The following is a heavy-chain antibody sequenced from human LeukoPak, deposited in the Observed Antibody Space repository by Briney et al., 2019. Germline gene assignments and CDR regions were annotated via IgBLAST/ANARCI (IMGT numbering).Heavy chain of an antibody. CDR2: IWYDASNK. CDR3: VRGVGVSRFNYFDP. Sequence: GGSLRLSCAASGFTFSSFGMHWVRQAPGEGLEWVAVIWYDASNKYYADSVKGRFTISRDNSKNTLFLQMNSLRDDDTAVYYCVRGVGVSRFNYFDPWGQGTLVIVSS. CDR1: GFTFSSFG. J-gene: IGHJ5*02. V-gene: IGHV3-33*01. D-gene: IGHD6-13*01.